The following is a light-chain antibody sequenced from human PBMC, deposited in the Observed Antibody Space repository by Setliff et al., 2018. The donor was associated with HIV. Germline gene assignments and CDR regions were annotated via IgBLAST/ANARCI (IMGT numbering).Light chain of an antibody. J-gene: IGLJ1*01. Sequence: QSALTQPASVSGSPGQSITISCTGTSSDVGGYSHVSWYQQHPGKAPKLIIYEVRNRPSGVSNRFSGSKSGNTASLTISGLRAEDEADYYCAAWDDSLSGFYVFGTGTKVTVL. CDR3: AAWDDSLSGFYV. CDR2: EVR. CDR1: SSDVGGYSH. V-gene: IGLV2-14*01.